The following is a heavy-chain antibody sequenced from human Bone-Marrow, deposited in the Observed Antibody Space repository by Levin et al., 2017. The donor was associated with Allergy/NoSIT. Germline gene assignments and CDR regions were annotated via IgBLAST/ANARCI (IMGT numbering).Heavy chain of an antibody. D-gene: IGHD2-15*01. CDR2: ISWNSGSR. Sequence: GGSLRLSCAASGFTFDDYAMHWVRQAPGKGLEGVSGISWNSGSRGYADSVKGRFTISRDNAKNSLYLQMNSLRPEDTALYYCARDKRAATPYYLDDWGQGTLVTVSS. CDR1: GFTFDDYA. CDR3: ARDKRAATPYYLDD. V-gene: IGHV3-9*01. J-gene: IGHJ4*02.